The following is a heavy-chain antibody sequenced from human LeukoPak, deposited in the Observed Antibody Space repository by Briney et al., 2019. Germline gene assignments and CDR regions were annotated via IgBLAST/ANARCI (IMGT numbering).Heavy chain of an antibody. CDR1: GYTFTSYG. CDR2: ISAYNGNT. Sequence: GAPVKVSCKASGYTFTSYGISWVRQAPGQGLEWMGWISAYNGNTNYAQKLQGRVTMTTDTSTSTAYMELRSLRSDDTAVYYCARGVDTAMVDYYYYYGMDVWGQGTTVTVSS. CDR3: ARGVDTAMVDYYYYYGMDV. D-gene: IGHD5-18*01. J-gene: IGHJ6*02. V-gene: IGHV1-18*01.